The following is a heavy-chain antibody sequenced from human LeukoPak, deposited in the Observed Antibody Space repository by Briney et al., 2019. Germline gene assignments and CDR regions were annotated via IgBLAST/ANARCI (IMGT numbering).Heavy chain of an antibody. CDR2: IYYSGST. Sequence: SETLSLTCTVSGGSISSGGYYWSWIRQHPGKGLEWIGYIYYSGSTYYNPSLKSRVTISVDTSKNQFSLKLSSVTAADTAVYYCARAWGGSYHFDYWGQGTLVTVSS. CDR1: GGSISSGGYY. D-gene: IGHD1-26*01. V-gene: IGHV4-31*03. CDR3: ARAWGGSYHFDY. J-gene: IGHJ4*02.